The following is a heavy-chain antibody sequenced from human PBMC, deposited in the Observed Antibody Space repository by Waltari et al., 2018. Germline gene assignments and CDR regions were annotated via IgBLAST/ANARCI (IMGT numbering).Heavy chain of an antibody. CDR2: IYPGDSDT. CDR3: ARLRLAGYCSSTSCRGGYFDY. J-gene: IGHJ4*02. V-gene: IGHV5-51*01. D-gene: IGHD2-2*01. CDR1: GYSFTSYW. Sequence: EVQLVQSGAEVKKPGESLKISCKGSGYSFTSYWIGWVRQMPGKGLEWMGIIYPGDSDTRYSPSFQGQVTISADKSISTAYLQWSSLKASDTAMYYCARLRLAGYCSSTSCRGGYFDYWGQGTLVTVSS.